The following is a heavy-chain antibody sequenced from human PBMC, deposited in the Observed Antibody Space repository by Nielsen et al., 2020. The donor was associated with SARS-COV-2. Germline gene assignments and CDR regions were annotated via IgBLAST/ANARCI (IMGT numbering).Heavy chain of an antibody. V-gene: IGHV3-23*01. CDR2: ISGSSGDT. CDR1: GFTIVGYG. CDR3: ATEECVDDDCWVQY. J-gene: IGHJ4*02. Sequence: GVLKLSCAVSGFTIVGYGLSWVRQAPGKGLEWVSGISGSSGDTYYTDSVRGRFTMSRDDSKNTLFLQVYDLRAEDSAVYYCATEECVDDDCWVQYWGQGTLVTVSS. D-gene: IGHD2-21*01.